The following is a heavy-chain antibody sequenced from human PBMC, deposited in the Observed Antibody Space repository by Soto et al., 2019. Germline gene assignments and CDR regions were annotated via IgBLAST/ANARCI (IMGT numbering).Heavy chain of an antibody. J-gene: IGHJ6*02. CDR3: AKSFGGNYYYYGMDV. D-gene: IGHD3-16*01. CDR1: GFTFSSYA. V-gene: IGHV3-23*01. Sequence: EVQLLESGGGLVQPGGSLRLSCAASGFTFSSYAMSWVRQAPGKGLEWVSSISGSGGSTYYADSVKGRFTISRDNSKNTLYLQMNSLRAEDTAVYYCAKSFGGNYYYYGMDVWGQVTTVTVSS. CDR2: ISGSGGST.